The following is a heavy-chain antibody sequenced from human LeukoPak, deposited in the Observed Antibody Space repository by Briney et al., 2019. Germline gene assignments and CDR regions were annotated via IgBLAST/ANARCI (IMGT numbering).Heavy chain of an antibody. V-gene: IGHV1-46*01. CDR3: AREGIAVAGTYHFDY. D-gene: IGHD6-19*01. CDR1: GYTFTSYY. J-gene: IGHJ4*02. Sequence: ASVKVSCKASGYTFTSYYMHWVRQAPGQGLEWMGIINPSGGSTSYAQKFQGRVTMTRDMSTSTVYMELSSLRSEDTAVYYCAREGIAVAGTYHFDYWGQGTLVTVSS. CDR2: INPSGGST.